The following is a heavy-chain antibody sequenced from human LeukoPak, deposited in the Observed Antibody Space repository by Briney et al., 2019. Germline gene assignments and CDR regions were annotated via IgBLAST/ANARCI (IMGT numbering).Heavy chain of an antibody. CDR2: IYYSGST. Sequence: SETLSLTCTVSGGSISSYYWSWIRQPPGKGLEWIGYIYYSGSTNYNPSLKSRVTISVDTSKNQFSLKLSSVTAADTAVYYCAREVVAATLDYWGQGTPVTVSS. D-gene: IGHD2-15*01. J-gene: IGHJ4*02. V-gene: IGHV4-59*12. CDR1: GGSISSYY. CDR3: AREVVAATLDY.